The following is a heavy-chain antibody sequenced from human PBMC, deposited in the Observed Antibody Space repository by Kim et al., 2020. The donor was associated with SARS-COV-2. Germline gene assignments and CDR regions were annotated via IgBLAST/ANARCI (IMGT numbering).Heavy chain of an antibody. CDR3: ARATPNYDIDTGFLNHFDP. D-gene: IGHD3-9*01. CDR2: MNPIGGIR. Sequence: ASVKVSCQASGYTFTTHHIHWVRQAPGQGLEWMGGMNPIGGIRSYAQNFQGRVTLTMDTSTSTVSMELNGLRYEDTAVYFCARATPNYDIDTGFLNHFDP. V-gene: IGHV1-46*01. J-gene: IGHJ5*02. CDR1: GYTFTTHH.